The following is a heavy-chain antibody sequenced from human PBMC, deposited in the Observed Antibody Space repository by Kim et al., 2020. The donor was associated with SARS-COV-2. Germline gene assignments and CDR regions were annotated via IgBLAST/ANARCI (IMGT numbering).Heavy chain of an antibody. CDR3: ARFVLGYCSGGSCYNRYNWFDP. Sequence: SETLSRTCTVSGGSISSYYWSWIRQPPGKGLEWIGYIYYSGSTNYNPSLKSRVTISVDTSKNQFSLKLSSVTAADTAVYYCARFVLGYCSGGSCYNRYNWFDPWGQGTLVTVSS. CDR1: GGSISSYY. CDR2: IYYSGST. D-gene: IGHD2-15*01. J-gene: IGHJ5*02. V-gene: IGHV4-59*08.